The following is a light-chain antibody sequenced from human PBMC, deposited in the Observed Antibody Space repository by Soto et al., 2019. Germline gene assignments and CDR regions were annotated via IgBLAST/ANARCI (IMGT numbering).Light chain of an antibody. CDR2: YDS. Sequence: SYELTQPPSVSVAPGKTARITCGGNNIGSKSVHWYQQKPGQAPVLVIYYDSDRPSGLPERFSGSNSVNTATLTISRVEAGDEADYYCQVWDSSSDHPVFGGGTKVTVL. J-gene: IGLJ2*01. CDR3: QVWDSSSDHPV. CDR1: NIGSKS. V-gene: IGLV3-21*04.